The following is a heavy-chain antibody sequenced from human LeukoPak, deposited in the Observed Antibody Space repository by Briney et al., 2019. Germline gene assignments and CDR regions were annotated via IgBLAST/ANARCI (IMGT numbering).Heavy chain of an antibody. J-gene: IGHJ4*02. D-gene: IGHD1-26*01. V-gene: IGHV4-59*01. CDR3: ARYHRGSYYFDY. CDR1: GGSISSYY. Sequence: SETLSLTCTVSGGSISSYYWSWIRQPPGKGLEWIGYIYYSGSINYNPSLKSRVTISVDTSKNQLSLKLSPVTAADTAVYYCARYHRGSYYFDYWGQGTLVTVSS. CDR2: IYYSGSI.